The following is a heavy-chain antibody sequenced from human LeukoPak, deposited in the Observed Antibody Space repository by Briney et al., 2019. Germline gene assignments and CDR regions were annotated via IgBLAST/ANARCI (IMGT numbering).Heavy chain of an antibody. D-gene: IGHD3-22*01. V-gene: IGHV1-2*02. J-gene: IGHJ3*02. CDR3: ARDSDSSGYYRDAFDI. CDR1: GYTFTGYY. Sequence: GASVKVSCKASGYTFTGYYIHWVRQAPGQGLEWMGWINPNSGGTNYAQKFQGRVTMTRDTSISTAYMELSRLRSDDTAVYYCARDSDSSGYYRDAFDIWGQGTMVTVSS. CDR2: INPNSGGT.